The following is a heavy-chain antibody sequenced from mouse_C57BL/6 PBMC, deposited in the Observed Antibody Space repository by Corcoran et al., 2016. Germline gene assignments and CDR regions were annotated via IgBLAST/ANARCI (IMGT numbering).Heavy chain of an antibody. D-gene: IGHD3-2*02. CDR1: GYTFTTYG. Sequence: QIQLVQSGPELKKPGETVKISCKASGYTFTTYGMSWVKPAPGKGLKWMGWINTYSGVPTYADDFKGRFAFSLETSASTAYLQINNLKNEDTATYFCARGASSGYNAMDYWGQGTSVTVSS. V-gene: IGHV9-3*01. J-gene: IGHJ4*01. CDR2: INTYSGVP. CDR3: ARGASSGYNAMDY.